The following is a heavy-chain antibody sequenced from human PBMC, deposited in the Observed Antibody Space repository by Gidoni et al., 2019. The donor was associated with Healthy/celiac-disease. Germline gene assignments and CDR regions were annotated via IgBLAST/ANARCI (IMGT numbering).Heavy chain of an antibody. CDR1: GFTFDDYA. J-gene: IGHJ2*01. D-gene: IGHD5-18*01. CDR2: ISWNSGSI. Sequence: EVQLVESGGGLVQPGRSLRLSCSSSGFTFDDYAMHGVRQAPGKGLEWVSGISWNSGSIGYADSVKGRFTISRDNAKNSLYLQMNSLRAEDTALYYCAKGGYSYGWYFDLWGRGTLVTVSS. CDR3: AKGGYSYGWYFDL. V-gene: IGHV3-9*01.